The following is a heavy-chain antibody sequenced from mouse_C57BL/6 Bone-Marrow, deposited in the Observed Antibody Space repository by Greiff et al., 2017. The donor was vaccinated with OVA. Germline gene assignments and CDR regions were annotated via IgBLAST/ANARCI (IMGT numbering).Heavy chain of an antibody. D-gene: IGHD3-2*02. CDR3: ARQGSSGYERYFDY. V-gene: IGHV1-81*01. J-gene: IGHJ2*01. Sequence: QVQLQQSGAELARPGASVKLSCKASGYTFTSYGISWVKQRTGQGLEWIGEIYPRSGNTYYNETFKGKSTLTADKSSSTAYMELRSLTSEDSAVYFCARQGSSGYERYFDYWGQGTTLTVSS. CDR2: IYPRSGNT. CDR1: GYTFTSYG.